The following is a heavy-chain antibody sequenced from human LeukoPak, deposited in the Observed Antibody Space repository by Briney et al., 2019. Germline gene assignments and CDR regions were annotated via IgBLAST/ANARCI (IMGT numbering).Heavy chain of an antibody. Sequence: GASVKVSCKASGYTFTSYGISWVRQAPGQGLEWMGWVSAYNGNTNYAQKLQGRVTMTTDTSTSTAYMELRSLRSDDTAVYYCASGSGSGWYSHAFDIWGQGTMVTVSS. V-gene: IGHV1-18*01. D-gene: IGHD6-19*01. J-gene: IGHJ3*02. CDR2: VSAYNGNT. CDR1: GYTFTSYG. CDR3: ASGSGSGWYSHAFDI.